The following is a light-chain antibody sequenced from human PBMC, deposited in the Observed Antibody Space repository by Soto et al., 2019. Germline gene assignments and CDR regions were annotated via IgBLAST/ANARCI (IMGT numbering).Light chain of an antibody. CDR2: DAS. V-gene: IGKV3-11*01. Sequence: ELVLTQAPATLSLSPGERATLSCRASQSVSSYLAWYQQKPGQAPRILIYDASNRATGIPGSFSSSGSETDFTHTISSLEPEDFAVYYCQQRSNWPPVTFGQGTNVEIK. CDR3: QQRSNWPPVT. CDR1: QSVSSY. J-gene: IGKJ1*01.